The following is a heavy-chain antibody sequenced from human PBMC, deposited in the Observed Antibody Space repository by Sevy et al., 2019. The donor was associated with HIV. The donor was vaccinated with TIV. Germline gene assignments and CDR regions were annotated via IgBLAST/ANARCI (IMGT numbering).Heavy chain of an antibody. CDR3: ARVVAYCSGGTCFPGYYYGMDV. CDR1: GFTFRSYE. CDR2: ISSSGSII. V-gene: IGHV3-48*03. J-gene: IGHJ6*02. Sequence: GGSLRLSCEASGFTFRSYEMNWVRQAPGKGLEWVSYISSSGSIIYYADSVKGRFTISRDNAKNSLYLEMNTLRAEDTAVYYCARVVAYCSGGTCFPGYYYGMDVWGQGTTVTVSS. D-gene: IGHD2-15*01.